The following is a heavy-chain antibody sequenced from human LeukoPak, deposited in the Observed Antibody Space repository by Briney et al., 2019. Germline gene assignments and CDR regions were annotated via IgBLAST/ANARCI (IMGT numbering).Heavy chain of an antibody. CDR2: IYYSGST. J-gene: IGHJ6*02. CDR1: GGSISSYY. V-gene: IGHV4-59*01. Sequence: SETLSLTCTVSGGSISSYYWSWIRRPPGKGLEWIGYIYYSGSTNYNPSLKSRVTISVDTSKNQFSLKLSSVTAADTAVYYCARGYCSSTSCHGPYYYGMDVWGQGTTVTVSS. D-gene: IGHD2-2*01. CDR3: ARGYCSSTSCHGPYYYGMDV.